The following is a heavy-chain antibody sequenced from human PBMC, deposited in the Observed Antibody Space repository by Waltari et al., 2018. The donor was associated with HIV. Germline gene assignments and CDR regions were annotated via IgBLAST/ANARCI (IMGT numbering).Heavy chain of an antibody. CDR3: ARDGGYWFDP. J-gene: IGHJ5*02. D-gene: IGHD2-15*01. Sequence: QVQLVQSGAEVKKPGASVKVSCKTSGYTFTSFDITWVRQATGQGLEWMGWMNPNSRNTGYAQKFQGSVTMTRNTSISTAYMELSSLGSEDTAVYYCARDGGYWFDPWGQGTLVTVSS. CDR1: GYTFTSFD. V-gene: IGHV1-8*01. CDR2: MNPNSRNT.